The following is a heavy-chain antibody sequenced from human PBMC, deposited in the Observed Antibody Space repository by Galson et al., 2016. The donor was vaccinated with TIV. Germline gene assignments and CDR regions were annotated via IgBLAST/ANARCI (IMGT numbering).Heavy chain of an antibody. J-gene: IGHJ4*02. CDR2: ITPGGAGT. Sequence: SVKVSCKASGHTFTDNYIHWVRQAPGQGLEWMGVITPGGAGTFYAQKFQGRVTMTADTSTRTVYMEINSLRSEDAAMYFCARDTRSGYSSGWPPFDFWGQGTLVTVSS. CDR3: ARDTRSGYSSGWPPFDF. D-gene: IGHD6-25*01. V-gene: IGHV1-46*03. CDR1: GHTFTDNY.